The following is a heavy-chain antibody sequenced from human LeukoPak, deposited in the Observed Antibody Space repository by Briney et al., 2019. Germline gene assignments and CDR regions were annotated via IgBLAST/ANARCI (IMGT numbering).Heavy chain of an antibody. V-gene: IGHV5-51*01. CDR3: ARLYYDFWSGYNYYMDV. CDR1: GYSFTNFW. CDR2: IYPGDSDT. Sequence: GESLKISCEASGYSFTNFWVAWVRQMPGKGLEWMGSIYPGDSDTRYSPSFQGQVTISANKSISTAYLQWSSLKASDTAMYYCARLYYDFWSGYNYYMDVWGKGTTVTVSS. J-gene: IGHJ6*03. D-gene: IGHD3-3*01.